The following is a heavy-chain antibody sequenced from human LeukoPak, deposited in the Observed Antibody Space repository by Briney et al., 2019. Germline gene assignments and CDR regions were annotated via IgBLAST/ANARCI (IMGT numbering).Heavy chain of an antibody. Sequence: SETLSPTCTVPGGSISTYYWTWIRQPPGKELEWIGYVYSSGSTNYNPSLKSRVTISIDTSKNQFSLKLNSVTAADTAVYYCARWGYRSDDNCYSGYFDYWGQGTLVTVSS. CDR2: VYSSGST. J-gene: IGHJ4*02. CDR1: GGSISTYY. D-gene: IGHD2-15*01. V-gene: IGHV4-59*01. CDR3: ARWGYRSDDNCYSGYFDY.